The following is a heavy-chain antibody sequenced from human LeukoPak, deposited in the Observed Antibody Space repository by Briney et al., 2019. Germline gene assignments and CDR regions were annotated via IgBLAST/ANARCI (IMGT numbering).Heavy chain of an antibody. V-gene: IGHV4-4*09. D-gene: IGHD6-13*01. CDR2: IYTSGST. Sequence: PSETLSLTCTVSGGSISSYYWSWIRQPPGKGLEWIGYIYTSGSTNYNPSLKSRVTISVDTSKNQFSLKLSSVTAADTAVHYCAFAAAGTGWFDPWGQGTLVTVSA. J-gene: IGHJ5*02. CDR3: AFAAAGTGWFDP. CDR1: GGSISSYY.